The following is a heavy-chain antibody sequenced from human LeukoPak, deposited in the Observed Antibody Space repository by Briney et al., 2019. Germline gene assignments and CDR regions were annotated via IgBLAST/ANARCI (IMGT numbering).Heavy chain of an antibody. CDR2: IYYSGST. Sequence: SETLSLTCTVSGGSISSYYWSWIRQPPGKGLEWIGYIYYSGSTNYNPSLKSRVTISVDTSKNQFSLKLSSVTAADTAVYYCASTDIAAAGGYFDLWGRGTLVTVSS. V-gene: IGHV4-59*01. J-gene: IGHJ2*01. D-gene: IGHD6-13*01. CDR3: ASTDIAAAGGYFDL. CDR1: GGSISSYY.